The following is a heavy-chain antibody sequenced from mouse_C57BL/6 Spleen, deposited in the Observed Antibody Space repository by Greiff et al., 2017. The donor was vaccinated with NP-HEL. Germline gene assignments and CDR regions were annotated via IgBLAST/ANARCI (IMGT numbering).Heavy chain of an antibody. CDR2: IYPGSGSP. CDR3: AREGGFITTVVEFSDFDV. Sequence: QVQLKQPGAELVKPGASVKMSCKASGYTFTSYWITWVKQRPGQGIEWIGDIYPGSGSPNYPETFKSKATLTVDPSSSTAYMQLSSLTSEDAAVYYCAREGGFITTVVEFSDFDVWGTGTTVTVSS. V-gene: IGHV1-55*01. D-gene: IGHD1-1*01. J-gene: IGHJ1*03. CDR1: GYTFTSYW.